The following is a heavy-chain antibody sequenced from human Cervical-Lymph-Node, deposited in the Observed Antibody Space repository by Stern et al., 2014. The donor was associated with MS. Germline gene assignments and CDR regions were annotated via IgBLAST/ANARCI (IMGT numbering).Heavy chain of an antibody. Sequence: VQLVESGGGVVQPGRSLRLSCAASGFTFSSYGMHWVRQAPGKGLAWVGVIWYDGSNKNYADSVKGRFTISRDNSKNTLYLQMNSLRAEDTAVYYCARDRHDLGYCSGGSCYLPDYWGQGTLVTVSS. CDR2: IWYDGSNK. CDR3: ARDRHDLGYCSGGSCYLPDY. CDR1: GFTFSSYG. J-gene: IGHJ4*02. V-gene: IGHV3-33*01. D-gene: IGHD2-15*01.